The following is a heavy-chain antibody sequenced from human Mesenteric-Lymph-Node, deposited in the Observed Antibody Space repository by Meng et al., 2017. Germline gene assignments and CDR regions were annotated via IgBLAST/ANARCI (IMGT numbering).Heavy chain of an antibody. Sequence: GGSLRLSCAASGFTFSSYSMNWVRQAPGKGLEWVSSISSSSSYIYYADSVKGRFTISRDNAKNSLYLQMNSLRAEDTAVYYCARDLTYYYDSSGSFDYWGQGTLVTVSS. CDR1: GFTFSSYS. D-gene: IGHD3-22*01. CDR3: ARDLTYYYDSSGSFDY. V-gene: IGHV3-21*01. CDR2: ISSSSSYI. J-gene: IGHJ4*02.